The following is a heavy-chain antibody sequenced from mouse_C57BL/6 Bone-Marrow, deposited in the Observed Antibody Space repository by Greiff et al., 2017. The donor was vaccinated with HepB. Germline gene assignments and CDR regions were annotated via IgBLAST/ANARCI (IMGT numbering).Heavy chain of an antibody. D-gene: IGHD1-1*02. J-gene: IGHJ2*01. Sequence: EVKLVESEGGLVQPGSSMKLSCTASGFTFSDYYMAWVRQVPEKGLEWVANINYDGSSTNYLDSLKSRFIISRDNAKNILYLQMSSLKSEDTATYYCARGVDRQYYFDDWGQGTTLTVSS. CDR1: GFTFSDYY. CDR3: ARGVDRQYYFDD. V-gene: IGHV5-16*01. CDR2: INYDGSST.